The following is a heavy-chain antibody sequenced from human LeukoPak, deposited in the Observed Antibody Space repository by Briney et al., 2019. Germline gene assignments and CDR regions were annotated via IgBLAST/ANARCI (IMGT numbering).Heavy chain of an antibody. J-gene: IGHJ5*02. CDR2: ISYDGSNK. CDR3: AKGPWFDP. Sequence: PGGSLRLSCAASGFTFSRNVMHWVRQAPGKGLEWVAVISYDGSNKYYADSVKGRFTISRDDSKNTLYLQMNSLRAEDTAVYYCAKGPWFDPWGQGTLVTVSS. CDR1: GFTFSRNV. V-gene: IGHV3-30*18.